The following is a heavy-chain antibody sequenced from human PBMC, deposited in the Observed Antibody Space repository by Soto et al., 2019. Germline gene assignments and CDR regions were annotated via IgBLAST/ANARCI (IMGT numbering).Heavy chain of an antibody. CDR3: ARVSEKVTLVGYCSSTSCLPDY. J-gene: IGHJ4*02. V-gene: IGHV1-46*03. CDR2: INPSGGST. D-gene: IGHD2-2*01. CDR1: GYTFTSYY. Sequence: ASVKVSCKASGYTFTSYYMHWVRQAPGQGLEWMGIINPSGGSTSYAQKFQGRVTMTRDTSTSTVYMELSSLRSEDTAVYYCARVSEKVTLVGYCSSTSCLPDYWGQGTLVTVS.